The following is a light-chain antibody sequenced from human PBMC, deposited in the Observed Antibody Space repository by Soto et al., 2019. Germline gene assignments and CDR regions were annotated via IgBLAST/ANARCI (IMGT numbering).Light chain of an antibody. CDR2: DAS. CDR3: QQYDNRLT. CDR1: QDISNY. V-gene: IGKV1-33*01. J-gene: IGKJ5*01. Sequence: DIQMTQSPSSLSASVGDRVTITCQASQDISNYLNWYQQKPGKAPKLLIYDASNLETGVPSRFSGSGSGTDFTFTISSLQPEDFATYYCQQYDNRLTFGQGTRLEIK.